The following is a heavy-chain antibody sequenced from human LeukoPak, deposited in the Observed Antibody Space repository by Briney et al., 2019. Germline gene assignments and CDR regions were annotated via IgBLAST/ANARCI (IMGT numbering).Heavy chain of an antibody. J-gene: IGHJ4*02. CDR2: IYYSGST. V-gene: IGHV4-59*01. Sequence: PSETLSLTCTVSNGSINGYYWSWIRQSPGKGLEWIGYIYYSGSTDYNPSLKSRVTILVDTSKNQFSLRLSSVTAADTAVYHCARVPAAIRVFDFWGQGTLVTVSS. CDR1: NGSINGYY. D-gene: IGHD2-2*01. CDR3: ARVPAAIRVFDF.